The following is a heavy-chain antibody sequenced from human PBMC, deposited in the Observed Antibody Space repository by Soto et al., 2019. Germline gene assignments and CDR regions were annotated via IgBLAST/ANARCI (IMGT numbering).Heavy chain of an antibody. CDR3: ARDRGYDFWSGYFYYYYGMDV. J-gene: IGHJ6*02. CDR2: IWYDGSNK. Sequence: GESLKISCAASGFTFSSYGMHWVRQAPGKGLEWVAVIWYDGSNKYYADSVKGRFTISRDNSKNTLYLQMNSLRAEDTAVYYCARDRGYDFWSGYFYYYYGMDVWGQGTTVTVSS. CDR1: GFTFSSYG. V-gene: IGHV3-33*01. D-gene: IGHD3-3*01.